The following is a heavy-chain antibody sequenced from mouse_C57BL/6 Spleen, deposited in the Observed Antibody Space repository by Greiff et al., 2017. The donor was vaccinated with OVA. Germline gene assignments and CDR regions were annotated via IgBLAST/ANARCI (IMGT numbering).Heavy chain of an antibody. CDR3: AIVRGDFDY. D-gene: IGHD2-14*01. Sequence: VKLQQPGAELVRPGSSVKLSCKASGYTFTSYWMDWVKQRPGQGLEWIGNIYPSDSETHYNQKFKDKATLTVDKSSSTAYMQLSSLTSEDSAVYYCAIVRGDFDYWGQGTTLTVSS. V-gene: IGHV1-61*01. CDR1: GYTFTSYW. CDR2: IYPSDSET. J-gene: IGHJ2*01.